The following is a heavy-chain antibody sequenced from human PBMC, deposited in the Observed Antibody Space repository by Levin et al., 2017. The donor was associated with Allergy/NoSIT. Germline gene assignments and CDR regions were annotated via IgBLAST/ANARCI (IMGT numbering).Heavy chain of an antibody. V-gene: IGHV3-30*04. D-gene: IGHD6-19*01. CDR2: ISYHGTDK. CDR1: GFTFTNYA. Sequence: GESLKISCAASGFTFTNYAMHWVRQAPGEGLEWVAVISYHGTDKYYADSVKGRFTISRDNSKNTLYLQMNSLRGEDTAVYYCARDLGSGWSPSDYWGQGTLVTVSS. J-gene: IGHJ4*02. CDR3: ARDLGSGWSPSDY.